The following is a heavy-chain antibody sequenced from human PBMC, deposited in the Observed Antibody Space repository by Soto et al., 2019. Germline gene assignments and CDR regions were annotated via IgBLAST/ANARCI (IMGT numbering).Heavy chain of an antibody. CDR2: VWYDGDEK. CDR1: GFSLRNYV. J-gene: IGHJ4*02. Sequence: QVQLVESGGRVVQPGRSLRLSCLASGFSLRNYVMHWVRRAPGKGLEWVALVWYDGDEKYYADSVKGRFTISRDISGNILYLHMNSLSADDTAVYYCSRETSDVTFDYWGQGTLVTVSS. D-gene: IGHD2-21*01. V-gene: IGHV3-33*01. CDR3: SRETSDVTFDY.